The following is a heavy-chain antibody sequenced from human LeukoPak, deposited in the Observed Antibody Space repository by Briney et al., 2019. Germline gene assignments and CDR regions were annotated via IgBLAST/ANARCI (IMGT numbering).Heavy chain of an antibody. CDR1: GFTFSSYA. J-gene: IGHJ6*02. D-gene: IGHD4-17*01. CDR3: ANLYGDSSNGLDV. CDR2: ISASGGTT. Sequence: PGASLRLSCVASGFTFSSYAMTWVRQAPGKGLEWVSAISASGGTTYYEDSVKGRFTISRDNSKNTVHLQMNSLRAEDTAVYYCANLYGDSSNGLDVWGQGTTVTVSS. V-gene: IGHV3-23*01.